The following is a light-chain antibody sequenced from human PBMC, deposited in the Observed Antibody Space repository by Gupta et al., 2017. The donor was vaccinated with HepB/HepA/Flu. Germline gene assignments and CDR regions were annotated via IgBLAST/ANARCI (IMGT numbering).Light chain of an antibody. CDR1: QSIGSS. V-gene: IGKV3-11*01. J-gene: IGKJ1*01. CDR2: YAS. Sequence: ELVLTPSPATRSLSPGARVTLSCRASQSIGSSLAWYQQKGGQAPRLLIYYASNRATGIPARFSGSGSGTDFSLTISSLEPEDFAVYYCQHRTNWPRTFGQGTKVELK. CDR3: QHRTNWPRT.